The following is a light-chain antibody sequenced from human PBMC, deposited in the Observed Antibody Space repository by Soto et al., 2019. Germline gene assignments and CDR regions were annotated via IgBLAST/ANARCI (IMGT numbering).Light chain of an antibody. CDR3: QQRSNWPPT. CDR2: DAS. J-gene: IGKJ1*01. Sequence: EIVMTQSPATLSVSPGERATLSCRAGQSVSSYLAWYQQKPGQAPRLLIYDASNRATGIPARFSGSGSGTDFTLTISSLEPEDFAVYYCQQRSNWPPTFGQGTKV. V-gene: IGKV3-11*01. CDR1: QSVSSY.